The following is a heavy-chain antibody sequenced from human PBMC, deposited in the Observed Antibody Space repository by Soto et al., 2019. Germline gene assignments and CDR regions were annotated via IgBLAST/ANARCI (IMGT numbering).Heavy chain of an antibody. V-gene: IGHV1-3*01. CDR1: GYTFTSYA. CDR2: INAGNGNT. J-gene: IGHJ6*02. D-gene: IGHD3-10*01. CDR3: ASGAMVRGVIFYYGMDV. Sequence: ASVKVSCKASGYTFTSYAMHWVRQAPGQRLEWMGWINAGNGNTKYSQKFQGRVTITRDTSASTAYMELSSLRSEDTAVYYCASGAMVRGVIFYYGMDVWGQGTTVTVSS.